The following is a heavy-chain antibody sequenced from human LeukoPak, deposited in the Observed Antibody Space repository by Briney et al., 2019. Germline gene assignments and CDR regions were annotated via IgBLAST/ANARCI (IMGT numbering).Heavy chain of an antibody. CDR1: GGSISSGDYY. V-gene: IGHV4-39*07. CDR2: INHSGST. J-gene: IGHJ4*02. Sequence: ASETLSLTCTVSGGSISSGDYYWSWIRQPPGKGLEWIGEINHSGSTNYNPSLKSRVTISVDTSKNQFSLKLSSVTAADTAVYYCARGSHPYYDFWSGYLYYFDYWGQGTLVTVSS. CDR3: ARGSHPYYDFWSGYLYYFDY. D-gene: IGHD3-3*01.